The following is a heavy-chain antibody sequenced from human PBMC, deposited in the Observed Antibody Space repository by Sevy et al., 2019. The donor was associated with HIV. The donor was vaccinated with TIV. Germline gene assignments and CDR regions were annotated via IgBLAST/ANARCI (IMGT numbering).Heavy chain of an antibody. CDR2: ISDYNGYT. CDR1: GYTFSSYG. V-gene: IGHV1-18*01. J-gene: IGHJ6*02. Sequence: ASVKVSCKASGYTFSSYGISWVRQAPGQGLEWMGWISDYNGYTNYAHKFQGRVTMSTETSTRTAYMELRSLRTDDTAVYFCAREGYYYRSGTYRPPNYYGMDVWGQGTAVTVSS. D-gene: IGHD3-10*01. CDR3: AREGYYYRSGTYRPPNYYGMDV.